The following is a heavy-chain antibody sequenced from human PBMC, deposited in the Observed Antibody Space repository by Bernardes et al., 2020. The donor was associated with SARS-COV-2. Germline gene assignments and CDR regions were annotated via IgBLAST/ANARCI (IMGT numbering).Heavy chain of an antibody. J-gene: IGHJ6*02. V-gene: IGHV3-23*01. D-gene: IGHD5-12*01. Sequence: GSLRLSCAASGFTFSSYAMSWVRQTPGRGLEWVSLISFGGRTTYYADSVRGRFTISRDNSQNTLYLRMNSLRAEDTAVFYCARMISMGGFEPNSYYYGVDVWGQGTTVTVSS. CDR3: ARMISMGGFEPNSYYYGVDV. CDR1: GFTFSSYA. CDR2: ISFGGRTT.